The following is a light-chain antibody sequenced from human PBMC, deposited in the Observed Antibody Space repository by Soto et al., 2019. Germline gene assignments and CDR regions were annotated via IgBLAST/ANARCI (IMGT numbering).Light chain of an antibody. V-gene: IGLV2-23*02. J-gene: IGLJ1*01. CDR3: CSFANSNSCPYV. CDR1: ISDIGTHNL. CDR2: ELT. Sequence: QSVLTQPASVSGSPGQSITISCTGTISDIGTHNLVSWYQQHPGKAPKLIIYELTERPSGVSSRFSGSKSGNTASLTISGLQPDDEADYHCCSFANSNSCPYVFGTGTKVTVL.